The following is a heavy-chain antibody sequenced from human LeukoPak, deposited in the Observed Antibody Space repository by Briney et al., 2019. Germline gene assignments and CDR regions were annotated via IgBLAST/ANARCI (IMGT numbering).Heavy chain of an antibody. CDR2: IYTSGST. J-gene: IGHJ5*02. CDR3: ARAPSNWFDP. V-gene: IGHV4-39*07. Sequence: SETLSLTCTVSGGSISSSSYYWGWIRQSPGTGLEWIGRIYTSGSTNYNPSLKSRVTMSVDTSKNQFSLKLSSVTAADTAVYYCARAPSNWFDPWGQGTLVTVSS. CDR1: GGSISSSSYY.